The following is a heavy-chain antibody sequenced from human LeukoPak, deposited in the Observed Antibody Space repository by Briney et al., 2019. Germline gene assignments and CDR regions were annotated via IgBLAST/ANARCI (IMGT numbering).Heavy chain of an antibody. D-gene: IGHD3-16*02. CDR3: ARATGRLRLGELSLSTLFFDY. CDR1: GGSISSGDYY. CDR2: IYYSGST. V-gene: IGHV4-30-4*01. Sequence: SETLSLTCTVSGGSISSGDYYWSWIRQPPGKGLEWIGYIYYSGSTYYNPSLKSRVTISVDTSKNQFSLKLSSVTAADTAVYYCARATGRLRLGELSLSTLFFDYWGQGTLVTVSS. J-gene: IGHJ4*02.